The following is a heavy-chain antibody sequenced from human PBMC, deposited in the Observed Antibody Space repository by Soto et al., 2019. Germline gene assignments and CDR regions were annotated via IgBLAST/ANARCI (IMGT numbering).Heavy chain of an antibody. Sequence: GGSLRLSCAASRFAFSTYAMTWVRQAPGKGLEWVSSISGSGGSTYYADSVKGRFTISRDSSRNTLYLQINTLRAEDTAVYYCAKDDIVVRSYYYYGMDVWGQGTTVTVSS. CDR2: ISGSGGST. D-gene: IGHD5-12*01. CDR3: AKDDIVVRSYYYYGMDV. CDR1: RFAFSTYA. J-gene: IGHJ6*02. V-gene: IGHV3-23*01.